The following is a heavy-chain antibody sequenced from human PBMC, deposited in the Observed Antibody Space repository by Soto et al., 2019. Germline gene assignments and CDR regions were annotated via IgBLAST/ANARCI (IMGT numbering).Heavy chain of an antibody. CDR2: IYPGDSDT. V-gene: IGHV5-51*01. CDR1: GYSFTSHW. D-gene: IGHD3-10*01. Sequence: PGESLKISCKGSGYSFTSHWIGWVRQMPGKGLEWMGIIYPGDSDTRHSPSFQGQVTISADKSISTAYLQWSSLKASDTAMYYCARLGGSGSYYNSPYYYYYGMDVWGQGTTVTVSS. CDR3: ARLGGSGSYYNSPYYYYYGMDV. J-gene: IGHJ6*02.